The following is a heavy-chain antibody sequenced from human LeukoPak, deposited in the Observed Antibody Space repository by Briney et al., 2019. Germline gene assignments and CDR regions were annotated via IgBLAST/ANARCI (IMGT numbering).Heavy chain of an antibody. CDR3: ARDSYYYDSSGYSGLDY. CDR2: IYYSGST. D-gene: IGHD3-22*01. Sequence: SETLSLTCTVSGGSISSGDYYWSWIRQPPGKGLEWIGYIYYSGSTYYNPSLKSRVTISVDTSKNQFSLKLSSVTAADTAVYYCARDSYYYDSSGYSGLDYWGQGILVTVSS. V-gene: IGHV4-30-4*01. CDR1: GGSISSGDYY. J-gene: IGHJ4*02.